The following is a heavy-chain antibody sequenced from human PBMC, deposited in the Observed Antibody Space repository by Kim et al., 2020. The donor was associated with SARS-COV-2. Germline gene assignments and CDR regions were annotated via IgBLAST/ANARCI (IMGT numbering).Heavy chain of an antibody. J-gene: IGHJ4*02. CDR3: ARVGSPNMVRGVRRTFDY. V-gene: IGHV1-18*04. CDR1: GYTFTSYG. CDR2: ISAYNGNT. Sequence: ASVKVSCKASGYTFTSYGISWVRQAPGQGLEWMGWISAYNGNTNYAQKLQGRVTMTTDTSTSTAYMELRSLRSDDTAVYYCARVGSPNMVRGVRRTFDYWGQGTLVTVSS. D-gene: IGHD3-10*01.